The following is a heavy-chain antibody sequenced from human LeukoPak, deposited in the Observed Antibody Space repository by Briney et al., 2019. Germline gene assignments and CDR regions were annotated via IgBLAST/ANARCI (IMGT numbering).Heavy chain of an antibody. CDR3: TTRLRYFDWTIYDFDY. Sequence: GGSLRLSCVGFGFSFSSYSMNWVRQAPGKGLEWVGRIKSKTDGGTTDYAAPVKGRFTISRDDSKNTLYLQMNSLKTEDTAVYYCTTRLRYFDWTIYDFDYWGQGTLVTVSS. J-gene: IGHJ4*02. CDR2: IKSKTDGGTT. D-gene: IGHD3-9*01. V-gene: IGHV3-15*01. CDR1: GFSFSSYS.